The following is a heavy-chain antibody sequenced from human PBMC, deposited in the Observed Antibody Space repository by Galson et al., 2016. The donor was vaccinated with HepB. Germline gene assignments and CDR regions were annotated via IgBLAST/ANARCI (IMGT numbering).Heavy chain of an antibody. Sequence: SLRLSCAASGLPISSYAMSWVRQAPGKGLEWVSVISASDAREYYADSVEGRFTISRDISQNTVYLQMNSLNAEDTALYYCAKETGGYFGYHENWGQGSLVTVSS. CDR2: ISASDARE. CDR1: GLPISSYA. CDR3: AKETGGYFGYHEN. J-gene: IGHJ4*02. V-gene: IGHV3-23*01. D-gene: IGHD5-12*01.